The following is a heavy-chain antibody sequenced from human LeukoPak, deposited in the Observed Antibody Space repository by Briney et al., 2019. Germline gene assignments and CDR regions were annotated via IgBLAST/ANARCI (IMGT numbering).Heavy chain of an antibody. Sequence: PGGSLRLSCEASGFSMSVYWMSWVRQAPGKGLEWVSSISSSSSYIYYADSVKGRLTISRDNAKNSLYLQMNSLRAEDTAVYYCARDPTPRYCSGGSCYTHYGMDVWGQGTTVTVSS. CDR3: ARDPTPRYCSGGSCYTHYGMDV. J-gene: IGHJ6*02. V-gene: IGHV3-21*01. CDR2: ISSSSSYI. CDR1: GFSMSVYW. D-gene: IGHD2-15*01.